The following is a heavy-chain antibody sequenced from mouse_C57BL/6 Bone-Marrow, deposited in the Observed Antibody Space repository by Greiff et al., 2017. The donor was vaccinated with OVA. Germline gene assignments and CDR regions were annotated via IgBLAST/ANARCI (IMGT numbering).Heavy chain of an antibody. CDR3: AIYFDV. J-gene: IGHJ1*03. CDR2: INNSSGYT. Sequence: VQLQESGAELAKPGASVKLSCKASGYTFTSYWMHWVKQRPGQGLEWIGYINNSSGYTKYNQKFKDKATLTADKSSCTDYMQLSSLTYEDSAVYYCAIYFDVWGTGTTVTVSS. CDR1: GYTFTSYW. V-gene: IGHV1-7*01.